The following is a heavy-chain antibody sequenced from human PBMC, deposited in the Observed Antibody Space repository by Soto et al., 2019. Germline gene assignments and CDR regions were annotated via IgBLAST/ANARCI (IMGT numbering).Heavy chain of an antibody. J-gene: IGHJ4*02. D-gene: IGHD6-19*01. Sequence: PSETLSLTCTVSGGSISSYYWSWIRQPPGKGLEWIGYIYYSGSTNYNPSLKSRVTISVDRSKNQFSLKLSSVTAADTAVYYCARAGGLGAVAVDYWGQGTRVTVSS. CDR2: IYYSGST. CDR3: ARAGGLGAVAVDY. CDR1: GGSISSYY. V-gene: IGHV4-59*12.